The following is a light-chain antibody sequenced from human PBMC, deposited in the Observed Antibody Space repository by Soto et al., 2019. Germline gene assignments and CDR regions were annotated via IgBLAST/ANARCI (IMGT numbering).Light chain of an antibody. V-gene: IGKV1-5*03. CDR1: QTISTW. Sequence: DIQMTQSPSTLSASVGDRVTITCRASQTISTWLAWYQHKSGTAPKLLIYKASSLEAGVPSRFSGSGSGTEFTLTISSLQPDDFATYYCQQHSTSSRTFGQGTKVETK. CDR2: KAS. J-gene: IGKJ2*02. CDR3: QQHSTSSRT.